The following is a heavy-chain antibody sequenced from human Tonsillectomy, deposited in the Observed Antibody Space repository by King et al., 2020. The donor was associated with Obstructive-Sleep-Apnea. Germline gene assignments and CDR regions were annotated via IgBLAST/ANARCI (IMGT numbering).Heavy chain of an antibody. D-gene: IGHD5-24*01. V-gene: IGHV3-53*04. J-gene: IGHJ4*02. CDR3: ASPVEMSTIGPGPAFDH. Sequence: VQLVESGGGLVRPGGSLRLSCAASGFTVSSSFMTWVRQAPGKGLEWVSDIFIDGRTSYADSVRGRFTISRDISKNTLYLQMNSLIPEDTAVYYCASPVEMSTIGPGPAFDHWGQGTLVTVSS. CDR2: IFIDGRT. CDR1: GFTVSSSF.